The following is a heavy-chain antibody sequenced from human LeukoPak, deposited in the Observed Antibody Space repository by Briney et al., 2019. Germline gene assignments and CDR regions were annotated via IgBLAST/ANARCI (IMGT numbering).Heavy chain of an antibody. Sequence: SETLSLTCTVSGGSISSSSYYWGWIRQPPGKGLEWIGSTYYSGSTYYNPSLKSRVTISVDTSKNQFSLKLSSVTAADTAAYYCAGRGLYGDFEHYWGQGTLVTVSS. V-gene: IGHV4-39*01. D-gene: IGHD4-17*01. CDR2: TYYSGST. CDR1: GGSISSSSYY. CDR3: AGRGLYGDFEHY. J-gene: IGHJ4*02.